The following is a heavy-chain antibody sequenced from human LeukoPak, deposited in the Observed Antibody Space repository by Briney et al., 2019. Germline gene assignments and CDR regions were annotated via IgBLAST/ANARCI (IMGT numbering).Heavy chain of an antibody. V-gene: IGHV3-30*02. CDR1: GFTFSSYG. Sequence: GGSLRLSCAASGFTFSSYGMHWVRQAPGKGLEWVAFIRYDGSNKYYADSVKGRFTISRDNSKNTLYLQMNSLRAEDTAVYYCAREWRYRSGSSWYSGFHQSPIWFDPWGQGTLVTVSS. CDR3: AREWRYRSGSSWYSGFHQSPIWFDP. D-gene: IGHD6-13*01. J-gene: IGHJ5*02. CDR2: IRYDGSNK.